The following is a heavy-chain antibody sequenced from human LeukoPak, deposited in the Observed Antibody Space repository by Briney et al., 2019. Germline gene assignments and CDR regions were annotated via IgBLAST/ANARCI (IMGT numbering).Heavy chain of an antibody. CDR1: GFGFASYG. V-gene: IGHV3-48*01. D-gene: IGHD1-26*01. CDR2: ISAGSSNT. J-gene: IGHJ4*02. Sequence: GGSLRLSCSASGFGFASYGMNWVRQAPGSGLKWVAYISAGSSNTFYADSVKGRFTISRDDADNFLHLQMNSLSAEDTAVYYCARSAVQANTPFYFDFWGQGALVTVSS. CDR3: ARSAVQANTPFYFDF.